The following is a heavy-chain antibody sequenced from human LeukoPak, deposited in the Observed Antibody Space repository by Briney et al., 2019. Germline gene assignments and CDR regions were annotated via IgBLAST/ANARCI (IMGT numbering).Heavy chain of an antibody. D-gene: IGHD3-3*01. J-gene: IGHJ4*02. V-gene: IGHV1-18*01. Sequence: ASVKVSCKASGYTFTSYGISWVRQAPGQGLEWMGWISAYNGNTNYAQKLQGRVTMTTDTSTSTAYMELRSLRSDDTAVYYCARGARFLEWLFQPFDYWGQGTLVTVSP. CDR1: GYTFTSYG. CDR2: ISAYNGNT. CDR3: ARGARFLEWLFQPFDY.